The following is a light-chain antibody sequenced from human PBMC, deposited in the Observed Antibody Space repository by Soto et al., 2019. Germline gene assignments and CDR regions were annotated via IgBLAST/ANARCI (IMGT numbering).Light chain of an antibody. CDR3: QQRYSTPRT. J-gene: IGKJ1*01. Sequence: DIQMTQSPSSLSASVGDRVTITCRASQSISSYLNWYQQKPGKAPKLLIYAASSLQSGVPSRFSRSGSGTDFTLTISSLQPEDFATYYCQQRYSTPRTFGQGNKVEIK. V-gene: IGKV1-39*01. CDR1: QSISSY. CDR2: AAS.